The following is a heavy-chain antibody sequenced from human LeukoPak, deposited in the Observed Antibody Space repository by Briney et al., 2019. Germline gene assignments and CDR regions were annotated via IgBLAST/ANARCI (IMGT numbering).Heavy chain of an antibody. CDR3: VGKRGYSLSF. Sequence: KPSETLSLTCTVSGDSISSNNYDWGWIRQPPGKGLEWIASIYYSGNTFYSPSLKSRVTISVDASKNQISLSLTSVTAADAALYYCVGKRGYSLSFWGQGTLVAVSS. CDR1: GDSISSNNYD. V-gene: IGHV4-39*01. CDR2: IYYSGNT. J-gene: IGHJ4*02. D-gene: IGHD5-18*01.